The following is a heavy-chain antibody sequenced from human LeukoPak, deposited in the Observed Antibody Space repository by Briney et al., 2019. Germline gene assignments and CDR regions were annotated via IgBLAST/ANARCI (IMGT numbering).Heavy chain of an antibody. D-gene: IGHD3-9*01. CDR3: VRDWDHFDFDS. CDR2: INSDGSST. Sequence: GGSLRLSCAASGFTFSSYWMHWVRQAPGKGLVWVSRINSDGSSTSYADSVMGRFTISRDNAKNTLYLQMKSLRAEDTAVYYCVRDWDHFDFDSWGQGTLVTVSS. J-gene: IGHJ5*01. V-gene: IGHV3-74*01. CDR1: GFTFSSYW.